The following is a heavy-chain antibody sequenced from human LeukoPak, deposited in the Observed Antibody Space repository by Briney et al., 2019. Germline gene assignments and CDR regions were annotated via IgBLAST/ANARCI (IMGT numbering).Heavy chain of an antibody. Sequence: ASVKVSCKASGYTFTSYDINWVRQATGQGLEWMGWMNPNSGNTGYAQKFQGGVTMTRNSSISTAYMELSSLRSEDTAVYYCARGPGDFWSGYWNYYYYMDVWRKGTTVTVSS. CDR3: ARGPGDFWSGYWNYYYYMDV. D-gene: IGHD3-3*01. CDR1: GYTFTSYD. J-gene: IGHJ6*03. V-gene: IGHV1-8*01. CDR2: MNPNSGNT.